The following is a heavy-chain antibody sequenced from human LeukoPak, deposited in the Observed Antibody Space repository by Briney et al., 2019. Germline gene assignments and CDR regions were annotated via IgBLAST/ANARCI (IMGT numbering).Heavy chain of an antibody. CDR3: ARASYGSGSYYMDY. D-gene: IGHD3-10*01. J-gene: IGHJ4*02. V-gene: IGHV4-61*08. CDR2: IYYSGST. CDR1: GDSISSSGYY. Sequence: SETLSLTCTVSGDSISSSGYYWSWIRQPPGKGLEWIGYIYYSGSTNYNPSLKSRVTISVDTSKNQFSLKLSSVTAADTAVYYCARASYGSGSYYMDYWGQGTLVTVSS.